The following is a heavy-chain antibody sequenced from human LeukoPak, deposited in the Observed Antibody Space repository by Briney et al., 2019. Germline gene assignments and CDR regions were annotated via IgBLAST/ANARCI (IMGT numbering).Heavy chain of an antibody. CDR2: VSGSGSDT. J-gene: IGHJ4*02. Sequence: GGSLRLSCAASGFTFSSYAMNWVRQAPGKGLEWVSAVSGSGSDTFYADSVKGRFTISRDNSKNTLYLQMNSLRAEDTAIYYCAKAYGSGSYYPDYWGQGTLVTVSS. V-gene: IGHV3-23*01. D-gene: IGHD3-10*01. CDR1: GFTFSSYA. CDR3: AKAYGSGSYYPDY.